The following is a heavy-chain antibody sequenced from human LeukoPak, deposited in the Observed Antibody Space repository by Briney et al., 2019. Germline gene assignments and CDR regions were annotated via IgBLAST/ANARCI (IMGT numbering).Heavy chain of an antibody. CDR3: AREIGSWVYYYMDV. CDR2: ITHSGST. Sequence: SETLSLTCGVYGGSFSGFYWSWIRQPPGKGLEWVGEITHSGSTNYNPSLKSRVTISLDTSKNQFSLKLRSVTAADTAVYYCAREIGSWVYYYMDVWGKGTTVTVSS. D-gene: IGHD2-15*01. CDR1: GGSFSGFY. V-gene: IGHV4-34*01. J-gene: IGHJ6*03.